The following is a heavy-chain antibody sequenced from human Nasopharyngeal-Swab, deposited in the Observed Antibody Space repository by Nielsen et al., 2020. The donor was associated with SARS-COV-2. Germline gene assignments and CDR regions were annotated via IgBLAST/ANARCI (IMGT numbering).Heavy chain of an antibody. CDR3: ALGTGTTVTTWGGY. Sequence: WVRQAPGPGLEWMGGIIPIFGTANYAQKFQGRVTITADESTSTAYMELSSLRSEDTAVYYCALGTGTTVTTWGGYWGQGTLVTVSS. D-gene: IGHD4-17*01. CDR2: IIPIFGTA. J-gene: IGHJ4*02. V-gene: IGHV1-69*01.